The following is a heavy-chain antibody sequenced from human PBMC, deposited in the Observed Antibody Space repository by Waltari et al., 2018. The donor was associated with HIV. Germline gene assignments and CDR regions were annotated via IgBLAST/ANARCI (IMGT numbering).Heavy chain of an antibody. V-gene: IGHV1-2*06. CDR2: INPNSGGT. J-gene: IGHJ6*02. Sequence: QVQLVQSGAEVKKPGASVKVSCKASGYTFTGYYLHRVRQAPGQGLEWMGRINPNSGGTNYAQKFQGRVTMTRDTSISTAYMELSRLRSDDTAVYYCARDGVELLRHSEGMDVWGQGTTVTVSS. CDR1: GYTFTGYY. CDR3: ARDGVELLRHSEGMDV. D-gene: IGHD1-26*01.